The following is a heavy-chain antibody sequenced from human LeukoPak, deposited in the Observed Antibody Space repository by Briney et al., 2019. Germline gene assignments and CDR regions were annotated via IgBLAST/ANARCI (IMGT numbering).Heavy chain of an antibody. J-gene: IGHJ4*02. CDR2: INPSGGST. V-gene: IGHV1-46*01. CDR3: AREDCSSTSCYSVGGDFDY. CDR1: GYTFTSYY. D-gene: IGHD2-2*02. Sequence: ASVKVSCKASGYTFTSYYMHWVRQAPGQGLEWMGIINPSGGSTSYAQKFQGRVTMTRDTSTSTVYMELSSLRSEDTAVYYCAREDCSSTSCYSVGGDFDYWGQGTLVTVSS.